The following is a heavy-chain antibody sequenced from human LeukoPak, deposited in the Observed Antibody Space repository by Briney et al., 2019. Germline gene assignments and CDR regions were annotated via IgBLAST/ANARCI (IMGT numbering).Heavy chain of an antibody. V-gene: IGHV3-23*01. Sequence: GGSLRLSCTASGFTFSSYAVSWVRQAPGKGLEWVAAISGSGGSTYYADSVRGQFTISRDNSKNTLYLQMNSLRAEDTAVYYCAKSSRGAAGAAFDIWGQGTMATVSS. J-gene: IGHJ3*02. CDR3: AKSSRGAAGAAFDI. CDR2: ISGSGGST. CDR1: GFTFSSYA. D-gene: IGHD6-13*01.